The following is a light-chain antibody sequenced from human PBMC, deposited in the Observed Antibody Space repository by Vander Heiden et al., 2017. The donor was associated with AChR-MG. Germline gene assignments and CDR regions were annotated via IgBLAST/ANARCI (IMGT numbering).Light chain of an antibody. Sequence: NFMLTQPHSVSESPGKTVTTSCTGSSGSIASNYVQWYQQRPGSAPSTVSYEDNQRPSGVPDRFSGSIDSSSNAASLTIAGLKTEDEADYYCQSYDSSNWVFGGGTKLTGL. V-gene: IGLV6-57*02. CDR1: SGSIASNY. CDR2: EDN. J-gene: IGLJ3*02. CDR3: QSYDSSNWV.